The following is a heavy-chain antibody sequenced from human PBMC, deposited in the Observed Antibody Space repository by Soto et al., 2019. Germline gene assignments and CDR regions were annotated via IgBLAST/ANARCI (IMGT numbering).Heavy chain of an antibody. Sequence: QVQLVQSGAEVKKPGASVKVSCKASGYTFTSYYMHWVRQAPGQGLEWMGIINPSGGSTRYAQKFPGIVTMTRVMATSTVYMEPSSLRPEDRAVYYCAGGLIYESSGYYFDYWGQGTLVTVSS. CDR3: AGGLIYESSGYYFDY. V-gene: IGHV1-46*01. CDR2: INPSGGST. J-gene: IGHJ4*02. D-gene: IGHD3-22*01. CDR1: GYTFTSYY.